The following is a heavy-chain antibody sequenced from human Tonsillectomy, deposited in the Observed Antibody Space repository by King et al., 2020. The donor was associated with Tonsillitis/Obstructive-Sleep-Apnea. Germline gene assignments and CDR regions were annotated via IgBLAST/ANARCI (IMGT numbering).Heavy chain of an antibody. J-gene: IGHJ4*02. CDR2: IAYDGSN. D-gene: IGHD3-10*01. CDR1: GFTFSNYA. V-gene: IGHV3-30*04. Sequence: VQLVESGGGVVQPGRSLRLSCAASGFTFSNYAMHWVRQAPGKGLEWMAIIAYDGSNDYADSVKGRFTISRDNSKNTLFLEMNTLTGDDTAVYYCAKGPDYYGSGIDYWGQGTLVTVSS. CDR3: AKGPDYYGSGIDY.